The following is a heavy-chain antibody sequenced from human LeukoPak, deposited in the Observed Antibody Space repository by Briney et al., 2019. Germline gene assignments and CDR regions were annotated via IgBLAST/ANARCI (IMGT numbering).Heavy chain of an antibody. CDR3: ATLDDYNTKFDY. D-gene: IGHD5-24*01. CDR1: GGTFSSYA. V-gene: IGHV1-69*04. CDR2: IIPILGIA. Sequence: SVKVSCKASGGTFSSYAISWVRQAPGQGLEWMGRIIPILGIANYAQKFQGRVTITADKSTSTAYMELSSLRSEDTAVYYCATLDDYNTKFDYWGQGTLVTVSS. J-gene: IGHJ4*02.